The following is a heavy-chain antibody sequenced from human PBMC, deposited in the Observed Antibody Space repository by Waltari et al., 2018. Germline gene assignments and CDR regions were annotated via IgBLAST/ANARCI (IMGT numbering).Heavy chain of an antibody. J-gene: IGHJ4*02. CDR1: GFTFSNYA. CDR3: AKGSRAARPYYFDY. CDR2: ITDDGCGT. D-gene: IGHD6-6*01. Sequence: EMQLLESGGGLVQPGGSLRLSCAASGFTFSNYAMSWVRQAPGKGLEWVSAITDDGCGTYHADSVKGRFTISRDNSKNTLYLQMNSLRDEDTAIYYCAKGSRAARPYYFDYWGQGALVTVSS. V-gene: IGHV3-23*01.